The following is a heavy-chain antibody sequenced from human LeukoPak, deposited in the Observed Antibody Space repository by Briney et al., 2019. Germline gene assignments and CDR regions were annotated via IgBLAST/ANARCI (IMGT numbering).Heavy chain of an antibody. J-gene: IGHJ3*02. Sequence: ASVKVSCKASGYTFTSYGISWVRQAPGLGLEWMGWISTYHGNTNYAQKLQGRVTMTTDTSTSTAYMELRSLRSDDTAVYYCASLKNYYDSSGYLVTDAFDIWGQGTMVTVSS. CDR1: GYTFTSYG. V-gene: IGHV1-18*01. D-gene: IGHD3-22*01. CDR3: ASLKNYYDSSGYLVTDAFDI. CDR2: ISTYHGNT.